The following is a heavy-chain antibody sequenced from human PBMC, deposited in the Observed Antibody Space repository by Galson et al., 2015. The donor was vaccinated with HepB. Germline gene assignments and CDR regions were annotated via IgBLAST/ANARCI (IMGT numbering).Heavy chain of an antibody. J-gene: IGHJ3*02. Sequence: SVKVSCKASGYTFTDYYIHWVRQAPEQGLEWMGWLNPNSGGTIYAQKFQGRVSMTGDTSISTASMELRRLTSDGTALYYCGRGRKTIASRPSGAVDIWGQGTMVTVSS. CDR3: GRGRKTIASRPSGAVDI. V-gene: IGHV1-2*02. D-gene: IGHD2/OR15-2a*01. CDR1: GYTFTDYY. CDR2: LNPNSGGT.